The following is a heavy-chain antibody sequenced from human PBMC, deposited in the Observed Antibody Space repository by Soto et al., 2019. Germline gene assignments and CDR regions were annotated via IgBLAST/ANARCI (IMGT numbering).Heavy chain of an antibody. CDR3: ARGPIRYFDWSYYYDGMDV. J-gene: IGHJ6*02. D-gene: IGHD3-9*01. Sequence: QVQLVQSGAEVKKPGASVKVSCKASGYTFTSYDINWVRQATGQGLEGMGWMNPNSGNTGYAQKFQVRVTMTSNTSISTAYMELSSLGSEDTAVYYCARGPIRYFDWSYYYDGMDVWGQGTTVTVSS. V-gene: IGHV1-8*01. CDR2: MNPNSGNT. CDR1: GYTFTSYD.